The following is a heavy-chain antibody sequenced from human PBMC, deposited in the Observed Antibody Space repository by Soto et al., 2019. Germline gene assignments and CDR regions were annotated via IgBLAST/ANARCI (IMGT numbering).Heavy chain of an antibody. V-gene: IGHV3-23*01. CDR1: GFPFSNCA. J-gene: IGHJ6*02. D-gene: IGHD2-2*01. Sequence: PGGSLRLSCAASGFPFSNCAMTWVRQAPGKGLEWVSSISGGGGSAYYADSVEGRFSISRDNTKNTLYLQMICLRAEDTAVYYCAKDTPPTLTVVPAAMYYHYGMDVWGQGTTVTVSS. CDR2: ISGGGGSA. CDR3: AKDTPPTLTVVPAAMYYHYGMDV.